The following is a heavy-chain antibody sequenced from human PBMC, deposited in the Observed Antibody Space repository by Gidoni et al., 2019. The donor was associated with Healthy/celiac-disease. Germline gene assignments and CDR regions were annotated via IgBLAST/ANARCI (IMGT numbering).Heavy chain of an antibody. CDR3: ARRQQAAGTPNQHGGMDV. Sequence: QVQLVESGGGVVQPGRSLRLSCAASGFTFSSYGRHWVRQAPGKGLEWVAVIWYDGSNKYDADSVKGRFTISRDNSKNTLYLQMNSLRAEDTAVYYCARRQQAAGTPNQHGGMDVWGQGTTVTVSS. CDR2: IWYDGSNK. V-gene: IGHV3-33*01. D-gene: IGHD6-13*01. CDR1: GFTFSSYG. J-gene: IGHJ6*02.